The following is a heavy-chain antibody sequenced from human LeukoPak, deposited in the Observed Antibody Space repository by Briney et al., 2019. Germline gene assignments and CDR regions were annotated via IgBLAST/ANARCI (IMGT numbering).Heavy chain of an antibody. J-gene: IGHJ5*02. CDR1: GFTFSSYA. CDR3: ARDQLNCSGGSCRNWFDP. D-gene: IGHD2-15*01. V-gene: IGHV3-30-3*01. CDR2: ISYDGSNK. Sequence: PGRSLRLSCAASGFTFSSYAMHWVPQAPGKGLEWVAVISYDGSNKYYADSVKGRFTISRDNSKNTLYLQMNSLRAEDTAVYYCARDQLNCSGGSCRNWFDPWGQGTLVTVSS.